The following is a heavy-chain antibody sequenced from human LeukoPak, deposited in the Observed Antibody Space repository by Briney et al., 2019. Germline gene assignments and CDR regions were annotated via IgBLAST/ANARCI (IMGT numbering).Heavy chain of an antibody. Sequence: GGSLRLSCVASGFNFNDRGMNWVRQAPGKGLEWVSGIYWNGADSRYADFVKGQFTISRDNAKNSLYLQMNSLRAEDTALYYCARDTDSRGNFDYWGQGTLVTVSS. CDR1: GFNFNDRG. J-gene: IGHJ4*02. D-gene: IGHD3-22*01. CDR3: ARDTDSRGNFDY. V-gene: IGHV3-20*04. CDR2: IYWNGADS.